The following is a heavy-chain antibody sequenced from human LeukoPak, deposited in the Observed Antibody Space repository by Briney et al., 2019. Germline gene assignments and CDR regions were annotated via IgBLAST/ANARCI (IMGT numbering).Heavy chain of an antibody. V-gene: IGHV1-18*01. CDR1: GYTFTSNG. J-gene: IGHJ6*02. CDR3: ARDRANGMDV. Sequence: ASVKVSCKASGYTFTSNGISWVRQAPGQGLEWMGWISVYNDHTNYVQKLQGRVTMTTDTSTSTAYMELRSLRSDDTAVYYCARDRANGMDVWGQGTTVTVSS. CDR2: ISVYNDHT.